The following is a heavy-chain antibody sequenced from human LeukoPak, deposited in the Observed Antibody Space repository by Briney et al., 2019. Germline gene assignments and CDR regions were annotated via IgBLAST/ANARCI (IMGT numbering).Heavy chain of an antibody. J-gene: IGHJ4*02. CDR3: ARRDSGYDFFHFDY. V-gene: IGHV5-51*01. CDR1: GYTFTSYW. CDR2: IFPGDSDT. D-gene: IGHD5-12*01. Sequence: GESLTISCTGSGYTFTSYWSAWVLQRPGKGLEWMGIIFPGDSDTTYRPSFQGQVTISVDKSSNTAYLQWGSLRASDTAMYYCARRDSGYDFFHFDYWGQGTLVTVSS.